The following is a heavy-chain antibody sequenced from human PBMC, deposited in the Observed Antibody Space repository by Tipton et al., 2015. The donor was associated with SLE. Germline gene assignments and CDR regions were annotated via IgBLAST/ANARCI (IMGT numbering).Heavy chain of an antibody. CDR1: GGTFSSYA. CDR2: IIPIFGTA. V-gene: IGHV1-69*05. Sequence: QLVQSGAEVRKPGSSVKVSCKASGGTFSSYAISWVRQAPGRGLEWMGGIIPIFGTANYAQKFQGRVTITTDESTSTAYMELSSLRSEDTAVYYCARANPIAAAGIDFDYWGQGTLVTVSS. D-gene: IGHD6-13*01. J-gene: IGHJ4*02. CDR3: ARANPIAAAGIDFDY.